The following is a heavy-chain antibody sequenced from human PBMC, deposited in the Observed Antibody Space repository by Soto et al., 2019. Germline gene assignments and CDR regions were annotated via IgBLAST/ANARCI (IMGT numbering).Heavy chain of an antibody. Sequence: EVQLVESGGGLVQPGGSLRLSCAASGFTFSDHYMDWVRQTPGKGLEWVGRTRNKANSYTTEYAASVKGRLTISRDDSKNSLYLQMNSLKTEDTAVYYCARPPYDSSGYYPNWGQGTLVTVSS. D-gene: IGHD3-22*01. J-gene: IGHJ4*02. CDR3: ARPPYDSSGYYPN. V-gene: IGHV3-72*01. CDR1: GFTFSDHY. CDR2: TRNKANSYTT.